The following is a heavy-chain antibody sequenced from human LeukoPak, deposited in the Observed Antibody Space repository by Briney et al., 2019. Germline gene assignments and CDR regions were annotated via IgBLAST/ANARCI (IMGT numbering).Heavy chain of an antibody. CDR3: ARDPLAIADGRGLFDY. V-gene: IGHV3-48*01. J-gene: IGHJ4*02. CDR1: GFTFSTYS. Sequence: PGGSLRLSCAASGFTFSTYSMNWVRQAPGKGLEWVSYISGSDSTIYYADSVRGRFTITRDNAENSLYLQMNSLRAEDTAVYYCARDPLAIADGRGLFDYWGQGTLVTVSS. CDR2: ISGSDSTI. D-gene: IGHD6-13*01.